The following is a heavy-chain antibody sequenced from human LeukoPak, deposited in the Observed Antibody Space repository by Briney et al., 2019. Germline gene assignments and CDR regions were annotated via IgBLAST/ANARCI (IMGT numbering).Heavy chain of an antibody. Sequence: GASVKVSCKASGYDXANYGISWVRQAPGQGLEWMGWTSAYSHNTHYAQNFQGRVTVTTDTSTNTAYMELRSLRSDDTAVYYCARHYDYSAYYETYLYNWGQGTLVIVSS. J-gene: IGHJ4*02. D-gene: IGHD3-16*01. CDR3: ARHYDYSAYYETYLYN. CDR1: GYDXANYG. V-gene: IGHV1-18*01. CDR2: TSAYSHNT.